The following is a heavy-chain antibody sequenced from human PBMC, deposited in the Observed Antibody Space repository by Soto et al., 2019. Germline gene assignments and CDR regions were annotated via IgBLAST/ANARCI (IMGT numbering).Heavy chain of an antibody. CDR2: IYYSGST. CDR3: AILDGYFLFMDF. D-gene: IGHD6-13*01. J-gene: IGHJ6*03. Sequence: QVQLQESGPGLVKPSETLSLTCTVPGGSISSYYWTWIRQPPGKGLEWIGYIYYSGSTNYNPSLKSRVTLSVGTSKTQFALKLSSVTAADTAVYYCAILDGYFLFMDFWGKGTTVTVSS. CDR1: GGSISSYY. V-gene: IGHV4-59*08.